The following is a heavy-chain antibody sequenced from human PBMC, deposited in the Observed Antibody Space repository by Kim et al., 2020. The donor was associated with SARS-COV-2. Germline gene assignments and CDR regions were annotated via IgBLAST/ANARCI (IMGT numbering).Heavy chain of an antibody. D-gene: IGHD2-15*01. CDR2: INHSGRT. Sequence: SETLSLTCAVYGGSFSGYYWSWIRQPPGKGLEWIGEINHSGRTNHNPSLKSRVTISVDTSKNQFSLKGNFVTAADTAVFYCARGPIPSGLSDYWGQGILV. CDR3: ARGPIPSGLSDY. J-gene: IGHJ4*02. CDR1: GGSFSGYY. V-gene: IGHV4-34*01.